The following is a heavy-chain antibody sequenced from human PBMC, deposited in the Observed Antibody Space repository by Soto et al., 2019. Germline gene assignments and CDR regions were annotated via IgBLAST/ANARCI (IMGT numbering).Heavy chain of an antibody. CDR1: GGSITSGSFY. V-gene: IGHV4-39*07. CDR3: ARDLLVAKAGRFDP. J-gene: IGHJ5*02. D-gene: IGHD2-15*01. CDR2: IYYSGSV. Sequence: SETLSLTCTVSGGSITSGSFYWGWVRHSPGKGLEWIGSIYYSGSVYYNPSLESRVTISVDTSKNQFSLKLSSVTAADTAVYYCARDLLVAKAGRFDPWGQGTLVTVSS.